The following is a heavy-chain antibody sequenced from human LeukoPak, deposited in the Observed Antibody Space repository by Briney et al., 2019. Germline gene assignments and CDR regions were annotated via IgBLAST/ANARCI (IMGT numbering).Heavy chain of an antibody. CDR2: VSGNGLKT. D-gene: IGHD2-2*01. CDR3: AKIVVPAAYYFYGMDI. J-gene: IGHJ6*02. V-gene: IGHV3-23*01. CDR1: GFTFSRYY. Sequence: GGSLRLSCAASGFTFSRYYMAWVRQTPGKGLEWVSGVSGNGLKTFYADSVKGRFTISRDNSKKTVDLQMNNLRVEDSAIFYCAKIVVPAAYYFYGMDIWGPGTTVTVSS.